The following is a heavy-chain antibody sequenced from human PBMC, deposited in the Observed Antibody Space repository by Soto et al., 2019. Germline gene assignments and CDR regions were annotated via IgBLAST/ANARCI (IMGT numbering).Heavy chain of an antibody. CDR2: IYWDDDK. CDR3: AHRAGSNGNWNGGYFDY. D-gene: IGHD1-1*01. V-gene: IGHV2-5*02. J-gene: IGHJ4*02. Sequence: QITLKESGPTRVKATQTLTLTCTFSGFSLSARPVGVGWIRQPPGKALERLALIYWDDDKRYSPSLNNRLTITKGTSKNQVGLTMTNMDPVDTAIYYCAHRAGSNGNWNGGYFDYWGQGALVTVSS. CDR1: GFSLSARPVG.